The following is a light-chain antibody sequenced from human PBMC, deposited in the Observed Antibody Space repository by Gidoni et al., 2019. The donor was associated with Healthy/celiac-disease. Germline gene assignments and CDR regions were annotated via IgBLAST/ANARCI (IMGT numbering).Light chain of an antibody. J-gene: IGKJ3*01. CDR1: QSVLYSSNNKTY. Sequence: DIVMTQSPDSLAVSLGERATINCMSSQSVLYSSNNKTYLAWYQPKPGQPPKLLIYWASTRESGVPDRFSGSGSGTDFTLTISSLQAEDVAVYYCQQYYSTPPTFGPGTKVDIK. CDR2: WAS. CDR3: QQYYSTPPT. V-gene: IGKV4-1*01.